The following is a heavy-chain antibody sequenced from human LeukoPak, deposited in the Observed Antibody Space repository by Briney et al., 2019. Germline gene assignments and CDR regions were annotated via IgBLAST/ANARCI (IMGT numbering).Heavy chain of an antibody. V-gene: IGHV1-2*02. Sequence: ASEKVSCKASGYTFTGYYMHWVRQAPGQGLEWMGWINPNSGGTNYAQKFQGRVTMTRDTSISTAYMELSRLRSDDTAVYYCARPSFVTTTTNWFDPWGQGTLVTVSS. J-gene: IGHJ5*02. CDR1: GYTFTGYY. D-gene: IGHD4-17*01. CDR3: ARPSFVTTTTNWFDP. CDR2: INPNSGGT.